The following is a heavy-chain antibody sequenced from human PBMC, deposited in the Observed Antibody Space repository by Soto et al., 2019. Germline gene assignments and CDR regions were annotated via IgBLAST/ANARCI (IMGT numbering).Heavy chain of an antibody. J-gene: IGHJ5*02. V-gene: IGHV3-48*01. CDR2: ISSSSSSI. CDR3: ARKDDSLNWFDP. D-gene: IGHD2-15*01. CDR1: GFTFSSYS. Sequence: EVPLVESGGGLVQPGGSLRLSCAASGFTFSSYSMNWVRQAPGKGLEWVSYISSSSSSIYYADSVKGRFTIARDKATASLYLQMITPRAEATAVYYWARKDDSLNWFDPWGQGTLVTVSS.